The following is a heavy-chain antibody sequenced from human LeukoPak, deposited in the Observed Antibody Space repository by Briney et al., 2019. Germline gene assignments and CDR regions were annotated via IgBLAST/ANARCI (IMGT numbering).Heavy chain of an antibody. CDR2: TFYRSKWHY. V-gene: IGHV6-1*01. Sequence: SQTLSLTCAISGDSVSSNSVTWNWIRQSPSRGLEWLGRTFYRSKWHYDYAVSLNSRISINPDTSKNQFSLQLNSVTPEDTAVYYCARGRWTDVARGSYYFDYWGQGTLVSVSS. J-gene: IGHJ4*02. CDR3: ARGRWTDVARGSYYFDY. D-gene: IGHD3-10*01. CDR1: GDSVSSNSVT.